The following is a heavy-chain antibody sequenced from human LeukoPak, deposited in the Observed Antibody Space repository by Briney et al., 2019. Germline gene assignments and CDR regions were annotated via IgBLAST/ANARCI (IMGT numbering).Heavy chain of an antibody. J-gene: IGHJ3*02. Sequence: PSETLSLTCTVSGGSISSSSYYWGWIRQPPGKGLEWIGSIYYSGSTYYNPSLKTRVTISVDTSKNQFSMNVRYLPAADTAVYYCAGQPRATRRYSYGSDDFDIWGQGTMVTVSS. V-gene: IGHV4-39*01. CDR3: AGQPRATRRYSYGSDDFDI. D-gene: IGHD5-18*01. CDR2: IYYSGST. CDR1: GGSISSSSYY.